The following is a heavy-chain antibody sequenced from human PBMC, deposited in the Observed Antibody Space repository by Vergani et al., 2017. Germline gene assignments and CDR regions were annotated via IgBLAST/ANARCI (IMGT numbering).Heavy chain of an antibody. CDR1: GFTFIMHA. V-gene: IGHV3-23*01. CDR3: AKDLGGCNSISCSYYMDV. D-gene: IGHD2/OR15-2a*01. J-gene: IGHJ6*03. Sequence: EVQLLESGGDLVQPGGSLRLSCAASGFTFIMHAMSWVRQAPGKGLEWVSTLSASDRRTHYTDSVKGRFTISRDNSKDTLYLQMNSLRVDDTAVYYCAKDLGGCNSISCSYYMDVWGKGTTVTV. CDR2: LSASDRRT.